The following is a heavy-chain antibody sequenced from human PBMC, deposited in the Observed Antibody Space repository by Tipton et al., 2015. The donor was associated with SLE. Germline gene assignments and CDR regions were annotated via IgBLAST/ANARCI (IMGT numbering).Heavy chain of an antibody. D-gene: IGHD2-15*01. CDR2: IYYSGST. V-gene: IGHV4-39*07. CDR1: GGSISSSSYY. Sequence: TLSLTCTVSGGSISSSSYYWGWIRQPPGKGLEWIGSIYYSGSTYYNPSLKSRVTMSVDTSKNQFSLKLSSVTAADTAVYYCASQNGEGYCSGGSCPGDWGQGTLVTVCS. CDR3: ASQNGEGYCSGGSCPGD. J-gene: IGHJ4*02.